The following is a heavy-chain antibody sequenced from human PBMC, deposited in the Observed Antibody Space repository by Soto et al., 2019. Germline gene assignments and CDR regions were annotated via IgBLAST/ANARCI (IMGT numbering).Heavy chain of an antibody. J-gene: IGHJ6*03. D-gene: IGHD2-2*02. V-gene: IGHV3-9*01. Sequence: EVQLVESGGGLVQPGRSLRLSCAASGFSFDGYAMHWFRQVPGKGLEWVSGVSWNSGTMGYGDSVKGRFTISRDNDKNSLYLQMNSLRAEDTAMYYCAKGFCSSAKCYTYSYMDVWGKGTTVTVSS. CDR3: AKGFCSSAKCYTYSYMDV. CDR2: VSWNSGTM. CDR1: GFSFDGYA.